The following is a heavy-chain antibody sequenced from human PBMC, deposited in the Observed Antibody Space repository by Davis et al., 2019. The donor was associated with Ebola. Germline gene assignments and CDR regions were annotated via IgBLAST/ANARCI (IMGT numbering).Heavy chain of an antibody. Sequence: MPSETLSLTCTVSGGSISSGDYYWSWIRQPPGKGLEWIGYIYYSGSTYYNPSLKSRVTISVDTSKNQFSLKLSSVTAADTAVYYCARGGDSSSWYYYYGMDVWGQGTTVTVSS. V-gene: IGHV4-30-4*01. J-gene: IGHJ6*02. D-gene: IGHD6-13*01. CDR1: GGSISSGDYY. CDR3: ARGGDSSSWYYYYGMDV. CDR2: IYYSGST.